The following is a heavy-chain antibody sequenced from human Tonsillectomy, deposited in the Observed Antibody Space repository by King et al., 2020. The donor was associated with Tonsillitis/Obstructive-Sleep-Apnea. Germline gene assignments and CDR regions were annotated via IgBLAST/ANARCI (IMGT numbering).Heavy chain of an antibody. CDR1: GGSISSGGYY. D-gene: IGHD3-10*01. J-gene: IGHJ3*02. V-gene: IGHV4-31*03. CDR2: IYYSGNT. CDR3: ARESPYDSGSHDAFDI. Sequence: QLQESGPGLVKPSQTLSLTCTVSGGSISSGGYYWSWIRQHPGKGLEWIGYIYYSGNTYHNPSLKSRVTISVDTSKNQFSLSLNSVTAADTAMYYCARESPYDSGSHDAFDIWGQGTMVTVSS.